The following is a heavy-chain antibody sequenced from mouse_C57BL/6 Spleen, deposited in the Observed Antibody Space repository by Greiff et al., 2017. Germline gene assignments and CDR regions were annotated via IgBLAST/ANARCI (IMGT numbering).Heavy chain of an antibody. CDR3: ARLYYGSTYYFDY. CDR1: GYTFTSYW. J-gene: IGHJ2*01. D-gene: IGHD1-1*01. Sequence: QVQLQQPGAELVKPGASVTLSCKASGYTFTSYWMPWVQQRPGRGLEWIGRIDPNSGGTKYNEKFKSKATLTVDKPSSTAYMQLSSLTSEDAAVDYCARLYYGSTYYFDYWGQGTTLTVSS. CDR2: IDPNSGGT. V-gene: IGHV1-72*01.